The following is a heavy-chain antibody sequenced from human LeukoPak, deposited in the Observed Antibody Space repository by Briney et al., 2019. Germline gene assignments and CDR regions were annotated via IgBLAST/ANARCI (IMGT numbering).Heavy chain of an antibody. CDR3: ASGSRDYMDV. CDR1: GGSISSGSYY. J-gene: IGHJ6*03. CDR2: IYTSGST. Sequence: PSQTLSLTCTVSGGSISSGSYYWSWIRQPAGKGLEWIGIYTSGSTNYNPSLKSRVTISVDTSKNQFSLKLSSVTAADTAVYYCASGSRDYMDVWGKGTTVTISS. V-gene: IGHV4-61*02.